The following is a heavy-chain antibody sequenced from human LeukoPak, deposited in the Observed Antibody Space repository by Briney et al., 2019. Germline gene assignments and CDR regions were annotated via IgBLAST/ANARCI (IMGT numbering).Heavy chain of an antibody. CDR1: GGSITGYY. Sequence: SETLSLTCTVSGGSITGYYWSWIRQPPGKGLEWVGYIFSSGSTNYNPSLKSRVTISVDTSKNQFSLKLSSVTAADTAVYYCARPSDGGFDPWGQGTLVTVSS. J-gene: IGHJ5*02. CDR2: IFSSGST. V-gene: IGHV4-59*08. CDR3: ARPSDGGFDP.